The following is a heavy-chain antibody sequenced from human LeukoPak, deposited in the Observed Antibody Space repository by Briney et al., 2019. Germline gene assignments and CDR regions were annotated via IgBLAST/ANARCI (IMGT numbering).Heavy chain of an antibody. CDR3: ARGGSMTARPFVSIDY. CDR1: GGSINSYY. D-gene: IGHD6-6*01. CDR2: IHTSGNT. Sequence: PSETLSLTCTVSGGSINSYYWTWIRQPAGKGLEWIGRIHTSGNTDYNPSLQSRITMSVDTSKNQFSLKLSSVTAADTAVYYCARGGSMTARPFVSIDYWGQGTLVTVSS. V-gene: IGHV4-4*07. J-gene: IGHJ4*02.